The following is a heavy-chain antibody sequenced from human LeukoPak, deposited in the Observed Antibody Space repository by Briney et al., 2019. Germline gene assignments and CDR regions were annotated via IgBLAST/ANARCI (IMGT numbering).Heavy chain of an antibody. Sequence: ASVKVSCQVSGYTLTELSMHWVRQPPGKGLEWVGGFDSEDVETIYAQKFQGRVTMTEDTSTDTDYMEQSSLRSEDTDVYYCATDRMIHSSYYYYRDVWGKGTTVTVSS. D-gene: IGHD2-15*01. CDR1: GYTLTELS. V-gene: IGHV1-24*01. CDR3: ATDRMIHSSYYYYRDV. J-gene: IGHJ6*03. CDR2: FDSEDVET.